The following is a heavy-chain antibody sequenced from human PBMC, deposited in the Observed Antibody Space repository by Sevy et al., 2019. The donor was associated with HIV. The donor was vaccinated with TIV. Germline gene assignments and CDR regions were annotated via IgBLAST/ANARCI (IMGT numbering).Heavy chain of an antibody. V-gene: IGHV4-39*01. D-gene: IGHD6-6*01. CDR2: IYYSGIS. CDR1: GASISSSSYY. CDR3: TRRLSGSSSGRWFDP. J-gene: IGHJ5*02. Sequence: SETLSLTCTVSGASISSSSYYWGWIRQPPGKGLVWIGSIYYSGISFYTPSLKSRVTISVDTSKNQFSLKLSSVTAADTAVYYCTRRLSGSSSGRWFDPWGQGTLVTVSS.